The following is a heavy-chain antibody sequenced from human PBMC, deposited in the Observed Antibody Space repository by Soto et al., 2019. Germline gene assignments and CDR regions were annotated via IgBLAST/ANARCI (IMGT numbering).Heavy chain of an antibody. D-gene: IGHD3-9*01. CDR1: GFTFSSYA. J-gene: IGHJ6*02. V-gene: IGHV3-30-3*01. Sequence: QVQLVESGGGVVQPGRSLRLSCAASGFTFSSYAMHWVRQAPGKGLEWVAVISYDGSNKYYADSVKGRFTISRDNSKNXLNLQMNGLRAEDTAVYYCAREGHVILTAAGGMDVWGQGTTVTVSS. CDR3: AREGHVILTAAGGMDV. CDR2: ISYDGSNK.